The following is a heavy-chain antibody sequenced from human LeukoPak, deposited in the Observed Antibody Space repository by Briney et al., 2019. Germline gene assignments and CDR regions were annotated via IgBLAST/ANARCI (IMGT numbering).Heavy chain of an antibody. Sequence: PGGSLRLSCAASGFTFSDYYMSWIRQAPGKGLEWVSYISSSGSTIYYADSVKGRFTISRDNAKNSLYLQMNSLRAEDTAVYYCATSPTVRGVLLPNWFDPWGQGTLVTVSS. CDR3: ATSPTVRGVLLPNWFDP. D-gene: IGHD3-10*01. J-gene: IGHJ5*02. CDR1: GFTFSDYY. CDR2: ISSSGSTI. V-gene: IGHV3-11*01.